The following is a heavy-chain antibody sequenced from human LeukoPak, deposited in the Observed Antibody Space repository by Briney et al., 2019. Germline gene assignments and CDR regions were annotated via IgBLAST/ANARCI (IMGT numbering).Heavy chain of an antibody. V-gene: IGHV4-39*01. D-gene: IGHD1-26*01. CDR1: GVSISSSNSY. CDR2: IYYSGNT. J-gene: IGHJ4*02. CDR3: AKSGGYGLI. Sequence: PSETLSLTCTVSGVSISSSNSYWGWTRQPPGKGLEWIGSIYYSGNTYYNASLKSQVSISIDTSKNQFSLRLTSVTAADTAMYYCAKSGGYGLIGGQGTLVTVSS.